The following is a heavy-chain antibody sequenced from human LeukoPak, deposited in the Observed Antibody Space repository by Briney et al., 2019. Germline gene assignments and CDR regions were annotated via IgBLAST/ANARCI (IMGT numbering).Heavy chain of an antibody. CDR2: ISGSGGST. D-gene: IGHD6-6*01. CDR1: GFTFSSYA. Sequence: GGSLRLSCAASGFTFSSYAMSWVRQAPGKGLEWVSAISGSGGSTYYADSVKGRFTISRDNSKNTLYLQMNSLRAEGTAVYYCAKDLVYSSSVVSRDAFDIWGQGTMVTVSS. V-gene: IGHV3-23*01. CDR3: AKDLVYSSSVVSRDAFDI. J-gene: IGHJ3*02.